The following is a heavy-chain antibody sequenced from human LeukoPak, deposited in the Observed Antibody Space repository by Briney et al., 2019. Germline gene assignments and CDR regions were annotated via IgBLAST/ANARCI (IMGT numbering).Heavy chain of an antibody. CDR2: ISGGGETT. Sequence: PGGSLRLSCAASGFTFNNYAMNWVRQAPGKGLEWVSSISGGGETTYYADSAKGRFTISRDNSQNTLYLQMNSLRAEDTAGYYCARDYADYVGVFFFDYWGQGTLVTVSS. J-gene: IGHJ4*02. CDR3: ARDYADYVGVFFFDY. D-gene: IGHD4-17*01. CDR1: GFTFNNYA. V-gene: IGHV3-23*01.